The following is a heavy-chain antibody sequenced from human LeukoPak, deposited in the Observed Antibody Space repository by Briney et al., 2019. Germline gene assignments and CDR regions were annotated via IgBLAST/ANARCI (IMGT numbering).Heavy chain of an antibody. CDR1: GFIFSRYT. D-gene: IGHD6-13*01. CDR3: TRDGDEELVRDY. CDR2: ISSTSTYI. V-gene: IGHV3-21*01. Sequence: GGSLRLSCAASGFIFSRYTMNWVRQAPGKGLEWVSSISSTSTYIYYADSVKGRFTISRDNAKKSLYLQMNSLRADDTAVYYCTRDGDEELVRDYWGQGTLVTVSS. J-gene: IGHJ4*02.